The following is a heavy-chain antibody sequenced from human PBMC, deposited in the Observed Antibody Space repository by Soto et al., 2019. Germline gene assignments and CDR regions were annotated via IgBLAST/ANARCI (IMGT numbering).Heavy chain of an antibody. J-gene: IGHJ4*02. D-gene: IGHD1-26*01. CDR2: ISYDGSNK. V-gene: IGHV3-30*18. CDR3: AKGSYNGRYSDFDY. CDR1: GFTFRTYD. Sequence: GGTLRLYCSPSGFTFRTYDMSWVRQAPGRGLEWVAVISYDGSNKYYSDSVKGRFTISRDNSKNTLSLQMNSLRAEDTAMYYCAKGSYNGRYSDFDYWGQGTLVTVSS.